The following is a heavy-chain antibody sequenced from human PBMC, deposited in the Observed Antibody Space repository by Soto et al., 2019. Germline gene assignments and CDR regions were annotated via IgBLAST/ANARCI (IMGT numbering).Heavy chain of an antibody. V-gene: IGHV3-30*18. D-gene: IGHD2-21*01. CDR1: GFTFSSYG. J-gene: IGHJ5*01. CDR3: AKLGSGDKYHWFDT. Sequence: GGSLRLSCAASGFTFSSYGMHWVRQAPGKGLEWVAVISYDGSNKYYADSVKGRFTISRDNSKNTLYLQMNSLRAEDTAVYDSAKLGSGDKYHWFDTWGQGTMVTVSS. CDR2: ISYDGSNK.